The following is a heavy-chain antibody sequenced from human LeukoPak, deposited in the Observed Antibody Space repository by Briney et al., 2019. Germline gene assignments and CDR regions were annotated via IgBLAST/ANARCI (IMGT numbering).Heavy chain of an antibody. J-gene: IGHJ4*02. CDR3: AKDAGGARYSYGQYYFDY. Sequence: PGGSLRLSCAASGFTFSSYAMSWVRQAPGKGLEWVSAISGSGGSTYYADSVKGRFTISRDNSKNTLYLQMNSLRAEDTAVYYCAKDAGGARYSYGQYYFDYWGQGTLVTVSS. CDR1: GFTFSSYA. D-gene: IGHD5-18*01. V-gene: IGHV3-23*01. CDR2: ISGSGGST.